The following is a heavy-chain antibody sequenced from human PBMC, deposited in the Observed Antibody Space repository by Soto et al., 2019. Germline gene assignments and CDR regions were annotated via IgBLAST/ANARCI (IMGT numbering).Heavy chain of an antibody. V-gene: IGHV3-30-3*01. CDR1: GFTFSSYA. Sequence: GGSLRLSCAASGFTFSSYAMHWVRQAPGKGLEWVAVISYDGSNKYYADSVKGRFTISRDNSKNTLYLQMNSLRAEDTAVYYCARGRRYSYGYDYFDYWGQGTLVTVSS. CDR2: ISYDGSNK. D-gene: IGHD5-18*01. J-gene: IGHJ4*02. CDR3: ARGRRYSYGYDYFDY.